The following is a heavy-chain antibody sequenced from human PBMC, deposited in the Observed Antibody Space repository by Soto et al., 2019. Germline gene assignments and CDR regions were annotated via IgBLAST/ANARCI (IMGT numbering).Heavy chain of an antibody. CDR1: GFTFGSYW. Sequence: EVQLVESGGGLVQPGGSLRVSCAASGFTFGSYWMNWVRQAPGKGLVGVSRIDSDGSSTTYADSVKGRFTTSRDNAKNTLYLQMSSLRGEDTAVYYCARGRPYGMDVWGQGTTVTFSS. CDR2: IDSDGSST. V-gene: IGHV3-74*01. J-gene: IGHJ6*02. CDR3: ARGRPYGMDV.